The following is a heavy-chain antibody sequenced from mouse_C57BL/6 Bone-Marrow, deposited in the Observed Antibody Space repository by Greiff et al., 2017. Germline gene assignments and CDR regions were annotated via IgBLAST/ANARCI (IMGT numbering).Heavy chain of an antibody. D-gene: IGHD2-4*01. V-gene: IGHV14-4*01. Sequence: DVKLQESGAELVRPGASVKLSCTASGFNIKDDYMHWVKQRPEQGLEWIGWIDPENGDTEYASKFQGKATITADTSSTTAYLQLSSLTSEDTAVYYCITSTMITSMDYWGQGTSVTVSS. J-gene: IGHJ4*01. CDR3: ITSTMITSMDY. CDR2: IDPENGDT. CDR1: GFNIKDDY.